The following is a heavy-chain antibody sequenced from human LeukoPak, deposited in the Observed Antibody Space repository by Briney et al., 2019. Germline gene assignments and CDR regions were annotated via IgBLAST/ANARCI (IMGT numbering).Heavy chain of an antibody. D-gene: IGHD1-1*01. CDR1: GGSISSYY. V-gene: IGHV4-59*08. CDR2: IYYSGST. J-gene: IGHJ4*02. Sequence: SETLSLTCTASGGSISSYYWSWIRQPPGKGLEWIGYIYYSGSTNYNPSLKSRVTISVDTSKNQFSLKLSSVTAADTAVYYCARHKNGLFDYWGQGTLVTVSS. CDR3: ARHKNGLFDY.